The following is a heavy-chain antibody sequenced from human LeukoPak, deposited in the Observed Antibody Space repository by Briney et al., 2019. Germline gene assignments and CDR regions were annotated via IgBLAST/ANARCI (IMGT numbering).Heavy chain of an antibody. CDR3: ARGTRDGYYLFDAFDI. J-gene: IGHJ3*02. CDR1: GFTFSSYW. D-gene: IGHD5-24*01. Sequence: PGGSLRLSCAASGFTFSSYWMSWVRQAPGKGLEWVANIKKDGSEKYYVDSVKGRFTISRDNAKNSLYLQMNSLRAEDTAVYYCARGTRDGYYLFDAFDIWGQGTMVTVSS. V-gene: IGHV3-7*01. CDR2: IKKDGSEK.